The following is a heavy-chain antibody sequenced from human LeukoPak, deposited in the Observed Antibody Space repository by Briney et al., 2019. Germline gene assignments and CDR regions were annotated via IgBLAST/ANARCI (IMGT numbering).Heavy chain of an antibody. D-gene: IGHD2-21*01. V-gene: IGHV4-59*12. Sequence: SESLSLTRTFSRGSLSRYYWTWLGQPPGKEVECVGYISYSGSTNHHPSVKRGVTISVDTSKSQPSLQLNSVSAADTPVYYCACVISKGRRALDIWGQGTMVTVSS. CDR1: RGSLSRYY. CDR3: ACVISKGRRALDI. CDR2: ISYSGST. J-gene: IGHJ3*02.